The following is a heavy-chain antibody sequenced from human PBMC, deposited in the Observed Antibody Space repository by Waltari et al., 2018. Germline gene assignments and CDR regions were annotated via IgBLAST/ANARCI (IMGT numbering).Heavy chain of an antibody. J-gene: IGHJ4*02. CDR2: IKQDGSEK. D-gene: IGHD6-6*01. CDR1: GFTFSSYR. CDR3: ASSHRYSSSSGGY. V-gene: IGHV3-7*01. Sequence: EVQLVESGGGLVQPGGSLRLSCAASGFTFSSYRMSWVRQAPGKGLERVANIKQDGSEKYYVDSVKGRFTISRDNAKNSLYLQMNGLRAEDTAVYYCASSHRYSSSSGGYWGQGTLVTVSS.